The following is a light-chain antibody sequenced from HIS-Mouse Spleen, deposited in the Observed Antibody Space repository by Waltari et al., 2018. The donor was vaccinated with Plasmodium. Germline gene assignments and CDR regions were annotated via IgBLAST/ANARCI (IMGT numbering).Light chain of an antibody. CDR1: SSDVGSYNL. CDR2: EGS. J-gene: IGLJ2*01. Sequence: QSALTQPASVSGSPGQSITISCTGTSSDVGSYNLVSWYQQHPGKAPKLMVYEGSKRPSGVANRCSGSKSGNTASLTSSGLQADDEADYYCCSYAGSSTFVVFGGGTKLTVL. V-gene: IGLV2-23*03. CDR3: CSYAGSSTFVV.